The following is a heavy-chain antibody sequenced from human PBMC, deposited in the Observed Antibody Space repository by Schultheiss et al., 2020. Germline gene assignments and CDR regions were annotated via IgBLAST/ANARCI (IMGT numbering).Heavy chain of an antibody. J-gene: IGHJ4*02. V-gene: IGHV4-31*11. CDR1: GGSFSGYY. CDR2: IYYSGST. Sequence: SETLSLTCAVYGGSFSGYYWSWIRQHPGKGLEWIGYIYYSGSTYYNPSLKSRVTISVDTSKNQFSLKLSSVTAADTAVYYCARDGGDSYFDYWGQGTLVTVSS. CDR3: ARDGGDSYFDY. D-gene: IGHD2-21*02.